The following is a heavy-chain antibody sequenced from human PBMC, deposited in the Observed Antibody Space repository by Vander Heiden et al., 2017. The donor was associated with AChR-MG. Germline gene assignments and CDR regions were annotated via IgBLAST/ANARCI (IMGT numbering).Heavy chain of an antibody. CDR2: INHSGST. J-gene: IGHJ4*02. Sequence: QVQLQQWGAGLLKPSDTLSLTCAVYGASFSGYYWSWIRQPPGKGLEGIGEINHSGSTNYNPSLKSRVTISVDTSKNQFSLKRSSVTAADTAVYYCARIRSIWLQLSYFDYWGQGPLVTVSS. V-gene: IGHV4-34*01. D-gene: IGHD5-12*01. CDR3: ARIRSIWLQLSYFDY. CDR1: GASFSGYY.